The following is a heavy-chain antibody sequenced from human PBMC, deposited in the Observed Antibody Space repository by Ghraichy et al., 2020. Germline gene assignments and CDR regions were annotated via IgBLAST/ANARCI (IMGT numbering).Heavy chain of an antibody. D-gene: IGHD5-12*01. Sequence: ASVKVSCKASGYTFTGYYMHWVRQAPGQGLEWMGWINPNSGGTNYAQKFQGRVTMTRDTSINTAYMELSRLRSDDTAVYYCAWIGGLRLRGNWFDPWGQGTLVTVSS. CDR1: GYTFTGYY. CDR2: INPNSGGT. CDR3: AWIGGLRLRGNWFDP. J-gene: IGHJ5*02. V-gene: IGHV1-2*02.